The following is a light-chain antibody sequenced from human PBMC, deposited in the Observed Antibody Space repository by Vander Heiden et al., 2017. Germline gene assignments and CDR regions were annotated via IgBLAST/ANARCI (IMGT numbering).Light chain of an antibody. CDR1: SPTIDSTH. CDR2: NKS. V-gene: IGLV1-47*02. Sequence: QSVLPHPPSPSGTPGQRVTISCSGSSPTIDSTHVYWYQQLPETVPKLLNYNKSQRPSGVPARFPGCKSGTSASLAISGLRSEDEADYYCAAWDNSLSVVLGGGTKLTVL. J-gene: IGLJ2*01. CDR3: AAWDNSLSVV.